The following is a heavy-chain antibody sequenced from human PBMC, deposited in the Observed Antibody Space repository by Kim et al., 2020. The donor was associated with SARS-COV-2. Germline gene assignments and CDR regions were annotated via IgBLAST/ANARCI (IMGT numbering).Heavy chain of an antibody. CDR3: ARDPWPTQNWFDP. Sequence: YAQKLQGRVTMTTDTSASTAYRELRSLRSDDTAVYYCARDPWPTQNWFDPWGQGTLVTVSS. J-gene: IGHJ5*02. V-gene: IGHV1-18*01.